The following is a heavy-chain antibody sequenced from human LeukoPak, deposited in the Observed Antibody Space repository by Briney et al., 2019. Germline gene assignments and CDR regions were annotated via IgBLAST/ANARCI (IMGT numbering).Heavy chain of an antibody. D-gene: IGHD1-26*01. Sequence: SATLSLTCTVSGGSISSGSYYWSWIRQPAGKGLEWIGRIYTSGSTNYNPSLKSRVTISVDTSKNQFSLKLSSVTAADTAVYYCASQRGLGGIGYWGQGTLVTVSS. CDR3: ASQRGLGGIGY. CDR2: IYTSGST. J-gene: IGHJ4*02. CDR1: GGSISSGSYY. V-gene: IGHV4-61*02.